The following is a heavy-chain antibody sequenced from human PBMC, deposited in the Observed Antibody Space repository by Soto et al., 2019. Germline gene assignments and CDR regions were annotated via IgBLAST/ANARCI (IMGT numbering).Heavy chain of an antibody. CDR1: GFTLSSYS. V-gene: IGHV3-48*02. Sequence: EVQLVESGGGLVQPGGSLRLSCAASGFTLSSYSLHWVLQAPGQGLVWVSYISGSGGTIYYAESVKGRFTISRDHAKNSLSVQMTSLRDEDTAGYFWAREPGRRSSGWSYYFDFWGQGTRVTVSS. CDR3: AREPGRRSSGWSYYFDF. CDR2: ISGSGGTI. D-gene: IGHD6-19*01. J-gene: IGHJ4*02.